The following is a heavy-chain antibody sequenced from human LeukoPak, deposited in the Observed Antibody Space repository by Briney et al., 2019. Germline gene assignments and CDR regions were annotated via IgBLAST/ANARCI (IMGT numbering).Heavy chain of an antibody. CDR2: IHETGDS. J-gene: IGHJ4*02. CDR1: GLALRNYH. Sequence: GGSLRLSCVGSGLALRNYHVTWVRQAPGKGLEWVADIHETGDSHYADSVKGRFTIPRENAKNSVYLQMNSLRADDTAVYYCAATGRWGQGTLVAVSS. V-gene: IGHV3-69-1*02. CDR3: AATGR.